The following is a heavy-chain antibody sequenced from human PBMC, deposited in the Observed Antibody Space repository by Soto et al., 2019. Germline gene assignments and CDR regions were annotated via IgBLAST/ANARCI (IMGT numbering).Heavy chain of an antibody. Sequence: TSETLSLTCTVSGGSISSGGYYWILIRQHPGKGLEWIGYIYYSGSTYYNPSLKSRVTISVDTSKNQFSLKLSSVTAADTAVYYCARESGIAAADHTDYWGQGTLVTVSS. CDR2: IYYSGST. J-gene: IGHJ4*02. D-gene: IGHD6-13*01. CDR1: GGSISSGGYY. V-gene: IGHV4-31*03. CDR3: ARESGIAAADHTDY.